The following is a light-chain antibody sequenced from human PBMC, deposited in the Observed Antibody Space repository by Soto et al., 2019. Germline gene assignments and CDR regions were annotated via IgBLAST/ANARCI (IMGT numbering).Light chain of an antibody. V-gene: IGKV3-20*01. CDR3: QQYDTSLPYT. CDR1: QSVNNNY. Sequence: EIVLTQSPGTLSLSPGDRATLSCEASQSVNNNYLAWYQHKPGQAPRLLIYGASSRATGIPDSFSGSGSGTDFTLTIRRLEPEDFAVYYWQQYDTSLPYTFGGGTKVEIK. J-gene: IGKJ4*01. CDR2: GAS.